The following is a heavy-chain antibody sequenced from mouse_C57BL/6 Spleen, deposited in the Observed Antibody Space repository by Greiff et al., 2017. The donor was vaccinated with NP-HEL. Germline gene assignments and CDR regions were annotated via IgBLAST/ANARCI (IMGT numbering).Heavy chain of an antibody. J-gene: IGHJ1*03. V-gene: IGHV5-4*01. CDR2: ISDGGSYT. CDR3: AREGSSYWYFDV. CDR1: GFTFSSYA. Sequence: EVQRVESGGGLVKPGGSLKLSCAASGFTFSSYAMSWVRQTPEKRLEWVATISDGGSYTYYPDNVKGRFTISRDNAKNNLYLQMSHLKSEDTAMYYCAREGSSYWYFDVWGTGTTVTVSS. D-gene: IGHD1-1*01.